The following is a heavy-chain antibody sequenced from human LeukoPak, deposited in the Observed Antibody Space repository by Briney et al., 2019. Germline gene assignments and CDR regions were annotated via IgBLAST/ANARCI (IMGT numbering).Heavy chain of an antibody. D-gene: IGHD3-3*01. CDR2: MNPNSGNT. J-gene: IGHJ4*02. CDR1: GYTFTSYD. V-gene: IGHV1-8*01. CDR3: GRGRTVAYYDFWSGYYPHYFDY. Sequence: GASVKVSCKASGYTFTSYDINWVRQATGQGLEWMGWMNPNSGNTGYAQKFQGRVTMTRNTSISTAYMELSSLRSEDTAVYYCGRGRTVAYYDFWSGYYPHYFDYWGQGTLVTVSS.